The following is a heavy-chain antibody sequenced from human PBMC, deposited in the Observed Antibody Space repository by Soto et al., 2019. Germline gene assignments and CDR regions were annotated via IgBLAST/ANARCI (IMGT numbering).Heavy chain of an antibody. CDR2: IYYSGST. Sequence: SETLSLTCTVSGGSISSYYWSWIRQPPGKGLEWIGYIYYSGSTNYNPSLKSRVTISVDRSKNQFSLNLSSVTAADTAVYYCARAGPGFCTNGVCWFDPWGQGTLVTVSS. CDR1: GGSISSYY. J-gene: IGHJ5*02. CDR3: ARAGPGFCTNGVCWFDP. D-gene: IGHD2-8*01. V-gene: IGHV4-59*12.